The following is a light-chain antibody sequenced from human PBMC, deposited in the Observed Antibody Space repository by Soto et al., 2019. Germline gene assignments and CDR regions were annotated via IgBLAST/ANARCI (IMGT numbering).Light chain of an antibody. CDR1: QDISKY. CDR2: DAS. Sequence: DIQVTQSPPSLSASVGDRVTIACQASQDISKYLNWYQQRPGKAPKLLISDASNLETGVPSRFSGSGSGTVFTFTISSLQPEDSATYYCQKYDNFPLTFGGGTKVDIK. CDR3: QKYDNFPLT. V-gene: IGKV1-33*01. J-gene: IGKJ4*01.